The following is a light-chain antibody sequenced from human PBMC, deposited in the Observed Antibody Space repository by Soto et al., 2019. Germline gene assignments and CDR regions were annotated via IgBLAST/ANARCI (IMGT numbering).Light chain of an antibody. V-gene: IGLV2-23*01. J-gene: IGLJ2*01. Sequence: QSALTQPASVSGSPGQSITISCTGTSSDVGNYNLVSWYQQHPGKAPKLMIYEGSKRPSGVSNRFSGSKSGHTASLTISGLQAEDEAHYYCSSYAGSNTVVFGGGTKLTVL. CDR3: SSYAGSNTVV. CDR2: EGS. CDR1: SSDVGNYNL.